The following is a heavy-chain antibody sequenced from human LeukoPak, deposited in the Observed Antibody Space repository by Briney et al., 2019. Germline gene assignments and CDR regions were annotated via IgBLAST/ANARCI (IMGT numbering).Heavy chain of an antibody. CDR2: IYWNDDK. CDR3: AHSPYSSSWYRNWFDA. Sequence: SGPTLVKPTQTLTLTCTFSGFSLSTSGVGVGWIRQPPGKALEWLALIYWNDDKRYSPSLKSRLTITKDTSKNQVVLTMTNMDPVDTATYFCAHSPYSSSWYRNWFDAWGQGTLVTVSS. V-gene: IGHV2-5*01. CDR1: GFSLSTSGVG. D-gene: IGHD6-13*01. J-gene: IGHJ5*02.